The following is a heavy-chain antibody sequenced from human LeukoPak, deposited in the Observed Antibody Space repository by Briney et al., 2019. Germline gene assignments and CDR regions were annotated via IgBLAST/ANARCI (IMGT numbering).Heavy chain of an antibody. Sequence: AASVKVSCKASGYTFTTFDINWVRQATGQGLEWMAWTNPYSGDGGSTQRFQGRLTMTRDASISTAYMELSSLTSDDTAVYYCVRGISNTNSFFDYWGQGTRVTVSS. D-gene: IGHD1-1*01. CDR3: VRGISNTNSFFDY. CDR1: GYTFTTFD. CDR2: TNPYSGDG. V-gene: IGHV1-8*01. J-gene: IGHJ4*02.